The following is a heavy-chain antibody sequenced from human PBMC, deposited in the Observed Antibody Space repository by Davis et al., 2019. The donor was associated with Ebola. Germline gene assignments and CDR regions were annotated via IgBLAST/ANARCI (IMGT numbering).Heavy chain of an antibody. J-gene: IGHJ4*02. CDR1: GDSISSGDYY. V-gene: IGHV4-31*03. CDR2: IYYSGST. D-gene: IGHD3-10*01. CDR3: ASLQYGSGTYYTRDDY. Sequence: LRLSCTVSGDSISSGDYYWHWIRQHPGKGLEWIGYIYYSGSTYYNPSLKSRVTISVDASKNQFSLKLSSVTAADTAVYYCASLQYGSGTYYTRDDYWGQGTLVTVSS.